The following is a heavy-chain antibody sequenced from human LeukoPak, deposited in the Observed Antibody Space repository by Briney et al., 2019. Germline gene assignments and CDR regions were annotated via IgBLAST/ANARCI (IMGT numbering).Heavy chain of an antibody. CDR3: ARVGSYYDSSGYQPLSGFDY. J-gene: IGHJ4*02. CDR1: GGTFSSYA. D-gene: IGHD3-22*01. Sequence: SVKLFCKASGGTFSSYAISWVRQAPGQGLEWMGGIIPIFGTANYAQKFQGRVTITADESTSTAYMELSSLRSEDTAVYYCARVGSYYDSSGYQPLSGFDYWGQGTLFTVSS. CDR2: IIPIFGTA. V-gene: IGHV1-69*13.